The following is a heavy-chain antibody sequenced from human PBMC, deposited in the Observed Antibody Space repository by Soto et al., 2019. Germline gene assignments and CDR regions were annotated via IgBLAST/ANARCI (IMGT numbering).Heavy chain of an antibody. V-gene: IGHV4-39*01. J-gene: IGHJ5*02. Sequence: SETLSLTCTVSGGSISSSSYYWGWIRQPPGKGLEWIGSIYYSGSTYYNPSLKSRVTISVDTSKNQFSLKLSSVTAADTAVYYCARQADTLNWFDPWGQGTLVTAPQ. CDR3: ARQADTLNWFDP. CDR2: IYYSGST. CDR1: GGSISSSSYY.